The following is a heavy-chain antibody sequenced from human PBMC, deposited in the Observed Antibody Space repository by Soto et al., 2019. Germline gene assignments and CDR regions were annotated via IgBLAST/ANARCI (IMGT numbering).Heavy chain of an antibody. Sequence: PSETLSLTCTVSGGSISGYYWSWVRRPPGKGLVWIGYVYNSGSTNYNPSLKSRVTISVDTSKNQFSLKVNSVTAADMAVYYCARRAVVAVTGSLDNWLDPWGQGILVTVSS. D-gene: IGHD2-21*01. CDR1: GGSISGYY. CDR3: ARRAVVAVTGSLDNWLDP. V-gene: IGHV4-59*01. J-gene: IGHJ5*02. CDR2: VYNSGST.